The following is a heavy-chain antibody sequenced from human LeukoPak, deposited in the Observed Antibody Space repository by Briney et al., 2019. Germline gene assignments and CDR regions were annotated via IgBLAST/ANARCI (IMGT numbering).Heavy chain of an antibody. CDR3: AKMPGHSWRVSEY. Sequence: GGSLRLSCAASGFTFSSYEMNWVRQAPGKGLEWVSYISSSGSTTYYADSVKGRFSISRDNSKTTLYLQMNSLRAEDTAVYYCAKMPGHSWRVSEYWGQGTLVTVSS. V-gene: IGHV3-48*03. CDR2: ISSSGSTT. J-gene: IGHJ4*02. D-gene: IGHD1-1*01. CDR1: GFTFSSYE.